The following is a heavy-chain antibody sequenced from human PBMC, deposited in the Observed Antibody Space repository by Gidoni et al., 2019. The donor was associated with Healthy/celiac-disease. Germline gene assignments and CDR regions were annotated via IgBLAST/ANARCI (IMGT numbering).Heavy chain of an antibody. CDR3: ARVTMIVVVITKNYAFDI. J-gene: IGHJ3*02. D-gene: IGHD3-22*01. CDR2: IYYSGST. CDR1: CGSISSGSYY. Sequence: QVQLQESRPGLVKPSQTLSLTCTVACGSISSGSYYWSWIRQPPGKGLEWIGYIYYSGSTYYNPSLKSRVTISVDTAKNQFSLKLSSVTAADTAVYYCARVTMIVVVITKNYAFDIWGQGTMVTVSS. V-gene: IGHV4-30-4*01.